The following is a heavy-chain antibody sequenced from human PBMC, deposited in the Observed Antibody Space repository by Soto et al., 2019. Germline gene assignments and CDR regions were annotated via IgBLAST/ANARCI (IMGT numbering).Heavy chain of an antibody. CDR1: GYTFASYG. Sequence: QFQLVQSGAEVKKPGASVKVSCKASGYTFASYGISWVRQAPGQGLEWMGWFSAYNGNTNYAQKLQGRVTMTTNRSKNTPYKEVRSLRYDDTAVYHWAREKGAIDYWGQGTLVTVSS. J-gene: IGHJ4*02. D-gene: IGHD3-16*01. V-gene: IGHV1-18*01. CDR3: AREKGAIDY. CDR2: FSAYNGNT.